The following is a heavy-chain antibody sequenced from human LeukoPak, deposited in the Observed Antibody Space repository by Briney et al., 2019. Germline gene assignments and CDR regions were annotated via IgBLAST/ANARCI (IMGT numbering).Heavy chain of an antibody. D-gene: IGHD3-10*01. J-gene: IGHJ4*02. CDR1: GYSFSSYW. V-gene: IGHV5-51*01. CDR3: ARRGGVGSGSSFPFDY. Sequence: GESLKISCKGSGYSFSSYWIAWVRQMPGKGLEWMGVIYPGDSDTRYSPPFQGQVTISADKSISTAYLQWSSLKASDTAIYYCARRGGVGSGSSFPFDYWGQGTLVTVSS. CDR2: IYPGDSDT.